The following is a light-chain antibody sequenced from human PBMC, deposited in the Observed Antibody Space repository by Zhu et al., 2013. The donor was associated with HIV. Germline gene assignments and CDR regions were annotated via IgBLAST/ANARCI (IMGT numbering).Light chain of an antibody. V-gene: IGKV1-33*01. CDR1: QDISNY. CDR3: QQYDSYQYT. J-gene: IGKJ2*01. CDR2: DAS. Sequence: DIQMTQSPSSLSASVGDRVTITCQASQDISNYLNWYQQKPGKAPKLLIYDASNLETGVPSRFSGSGSGTDFTFTISSLQPEDIATYYCQQYDSYQYTFGQGTKVEIK.